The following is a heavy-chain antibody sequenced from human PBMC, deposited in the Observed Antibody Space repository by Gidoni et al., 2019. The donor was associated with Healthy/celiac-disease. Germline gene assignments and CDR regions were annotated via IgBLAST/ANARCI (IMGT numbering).Heavy chain of an antibody. J-gene: IGHJ4*02. V-gene: IGHV1-69*02. CDR3: ARMYYYDSSGYYSSYFDY. CDR2: IFPILGIA. Sequence: QVQLVQSGAEVKKPGSSVKVSCKASGGTFSSYSISWVRQAPGQGLEWMGRIFPILGIANYAQKFQGRVTITADKSTYTAYMELSSLRSEDTAVYYCARMYYYDSSGYYSSYFDYWGQGTLVTVSS. D-gene: IGHD3-22*01. CDR1: GGTFSSYS.